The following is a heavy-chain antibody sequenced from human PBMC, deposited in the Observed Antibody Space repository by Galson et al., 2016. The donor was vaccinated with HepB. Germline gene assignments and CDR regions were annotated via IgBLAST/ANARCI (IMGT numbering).Heavy chain of an antibody. CDR2: IYPADFDV. CDR3: ARSPVWFGQLGGYFAL. V-gene: IGHV5-51*01. Sequence: QSGAEVKKPGESLKISCQVSGYNKFVTDWIGWVRQMPGKGLELMGIIYPADFDVKYGPSFQGQVTISADRSINTAHLQWTSLKASDTAMYYCARSPVWFGQLGGYFALWGQGTLVTVSS. D-gene: IGHD3-10*01. CDR1: GYNKFVTDW. J-gene: IGHJ4*02.